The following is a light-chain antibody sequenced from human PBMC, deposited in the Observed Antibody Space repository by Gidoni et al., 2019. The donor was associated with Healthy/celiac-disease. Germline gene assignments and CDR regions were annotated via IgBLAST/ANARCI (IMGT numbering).Light chain of an antibody. Sequence: SYELTQPPSVSVSPGQTARITCSGDALPKQYAYWYQQKPGQAPVLVIYQDSERPSGIPERFSGSSSGTTVTLTIIGVQAEDEADYYCQSADSSGTYWVFGGGTKLTVL. CDR1: ALPKQY. J-gene: IGLJ3*02. V-gene: IGLV3-25*02. CDR2: QDS. CDR3: QSADSSGTYWV.